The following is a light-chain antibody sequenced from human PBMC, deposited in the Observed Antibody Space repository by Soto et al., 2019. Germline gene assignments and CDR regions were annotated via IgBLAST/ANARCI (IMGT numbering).Light chain of an antibody. V-gene: IGKV1-5*03. CDR3: QHWNDYSWT. CDR1: QSISIW. J-gene: IGKJ1*01. Sequence: DIHMTQSPSTLSASVGVRVTITCRASQSISIWLAWYQQKPGKAPNLLIYKTSSLETGVPSRFSGSGSGTEFTLTIRSLQPDDFATYYCQHWNDYSWTFGQGTKVEVK. CDR2: KTS.